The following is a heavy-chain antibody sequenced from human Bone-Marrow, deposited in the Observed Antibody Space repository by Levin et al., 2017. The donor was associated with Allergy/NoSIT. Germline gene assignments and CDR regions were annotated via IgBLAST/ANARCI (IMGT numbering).Heavy chain of an antibody. J-gene: IGHJ5*02. CDR2: INHSGST. Sequence: SQTLSLPCAVYGGSFSGYYWSWIRQPPGKGLEWIGEINHSGSTNYNPSLKSRVTISVDTSKNQFSLKLSSVTAADTAVYYCARGPRANRGGFRGNWFDPWGQGTLVTVSS. CDR1: GGSFSGYY. V-gene: IGHV4-34*01. D-gene: IGHD7-27*01. CDR3: ARGPRANRGGFRGNWFDP.